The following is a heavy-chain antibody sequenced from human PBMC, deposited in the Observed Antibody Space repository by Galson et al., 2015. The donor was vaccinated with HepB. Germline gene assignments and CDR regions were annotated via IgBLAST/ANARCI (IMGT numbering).Heavy chain of an antibody. CDR1: GFTFTSSA. CDR2: IVVGSGDT. D-gene: IGHD2-15*01. CDR3: AATSRSGVHCSGGSCYLYYYYGMDV. V-gene: IGHV1-58*02. J-gene: IGHJ6*02. Sequence: QSGAEVKKPGASVKVSCKASGFTFTSSAMQWARQARGQRLEWIGWIVVGSGDTNYAQKFQERVTITRDMSTSTAYMELSSLRSEDTAVYYCAATSRSGVHCSGGSCYLYYYYGMDVWGQGTTVTVSS.